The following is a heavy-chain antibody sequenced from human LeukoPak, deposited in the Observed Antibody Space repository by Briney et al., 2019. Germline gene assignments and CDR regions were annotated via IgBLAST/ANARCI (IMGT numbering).Heavy chain of an antibody. V-gene: IGHV3-49*04. CDR3: TRDSVYYYGSGTVDY. CDR2: IRSKAYGGTT. D-gene: IGHD3-10*01. Sequence: PGGSLRLSCTASGFTFGDYAMSWVRQAPGKGLEWVGFIRSKAYGGTTEYAASVKGRFTISRDDSKSIAYLQMNSPKTEDTAVYYCTRDSVYYYGSGTVDYWGRGTLVTVSS. J-gene: IGHJ4*02. CDR1: GFTFGDYA.